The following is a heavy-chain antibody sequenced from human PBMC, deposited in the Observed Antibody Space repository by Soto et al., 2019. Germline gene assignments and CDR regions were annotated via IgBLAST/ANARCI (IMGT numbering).Heavy chain of an antibody. J-gene: IGHJ4*02. V-gene: IGHV1-69*06. Sequence: QVQLVQSGAEVKKPGSSVKVSCKTSGGTFSTYSIVWVRQAPGEGLEWMGGINPIFGTANYAQKFQDRVTITANKSTNTAFMELSSLKSEDTATYYRSRSSGNNLRVGTNYYVDYFCQGTLVTVSS. CDR3: SRSSGNNLRVGTNYYVDY. CDR2: INPIFGTA. CDR1: GGTFSTYS. D-gene: IGHD1-26*01.